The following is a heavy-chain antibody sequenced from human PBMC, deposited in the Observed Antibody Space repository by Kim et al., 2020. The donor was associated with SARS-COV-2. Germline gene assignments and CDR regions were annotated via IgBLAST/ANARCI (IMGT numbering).Heavy chain of an antibody. J-gene: IGHJ6*03. Sequence: GRSLRLSCAASGFTFSSYAMHWVRQAPGKGLEYVSAISSNGGSTYYANSVKGRFTISRDNSKNTLYLQMGSLRAEDMAVYYCARAAGITIFGVVPSGYYYMDVWGKGTTVTVSS. CDR2: ISSNGGST. V-gene: IGHV3-64*01. D-gene: IGHD3-3*01. CDR3: ARAAGITIFGVVPSGYYYMDV. CDR1: GFTFSSYA.